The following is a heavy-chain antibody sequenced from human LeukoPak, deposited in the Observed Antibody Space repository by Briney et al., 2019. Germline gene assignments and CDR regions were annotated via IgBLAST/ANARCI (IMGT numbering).Heavy chain of an antibody. V-gene: IGHV1-18*04. Sequence: GASVKVSCKASGYTFTSYGISWVRQAPGQGLEWMGWISAYNGNTNYAQKLQGRVTMTTDTSTSTAYMELRSLRSDDTAVYYCARANMVRGVIIGNWFDPWGQGTLVTVSS. D-gene: IGHD3-10*01. CDR2: ISAYNGNT. CDR3: ARANMVRGVIIGNWFDP. J-gene: IGHJ5*02. CDR1: GYTFTSYG.